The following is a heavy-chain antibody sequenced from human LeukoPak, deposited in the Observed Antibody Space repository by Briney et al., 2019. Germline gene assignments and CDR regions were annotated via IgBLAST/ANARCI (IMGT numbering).Heavy chain of an antibody. V-gene: IGHV3-23*01. CDR1: GFTFSSYA. CDR3: AKGSRITMIVVVTLVPFFFDY. D-gene: IGHD3-22*01. J-gene: IGHJ4*02. Sequence: GGSLRLSCAASGFTFSSYAMSWVRQAPGKGLEWVSAISGSGGSAYYADSVKGRFTISRDNSKNTLYLQMNSLRAEDTAVYYCAKGSRITMIVVVTLVPFFFDYWGQGTLVTVSS. CDR2: ISGSGGSA.